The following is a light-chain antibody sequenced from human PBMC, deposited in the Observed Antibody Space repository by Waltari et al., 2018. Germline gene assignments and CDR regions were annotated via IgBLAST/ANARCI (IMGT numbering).Light chain of an antibody. CDR2: GAS. Sequence: EIVLTQSPGTLSLSLGERATVSCRTSQSVSRALAWYQQKPGQAPRLLIYGASTRATGIPDRLSGSGSGTDLSLTISRLEPDDFAVYYCQHYLRLPVTFGQGTTVEI. CDR3: QHYLRLPVT. CDR1: QSVSRA. J-gene: IGKJ1*01. V-gene: IGKV3-20*01.